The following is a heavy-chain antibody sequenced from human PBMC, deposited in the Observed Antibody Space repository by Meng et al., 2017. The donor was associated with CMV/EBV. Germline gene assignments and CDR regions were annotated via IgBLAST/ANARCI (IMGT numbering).Heavy chain of an antibody. CDR1: GFTVSSNY. J-gene: IGHJ4*02. Sequence: EGEVGGYGGGLVQPGGSLTLSCAASGFTVSSNYMSWVRQAPGKGLEWVSVIYSGGSTYYADSVKGRFTISRDNSKNTLYLQMNSLRAEDTAVYYCARRGGADYWGQGTLVTVSS. CDR3: ARRGGADY. V-gene: IGHV3-66*04. D-gene: IGHD3-10*01. CDR2: IYSGGST.